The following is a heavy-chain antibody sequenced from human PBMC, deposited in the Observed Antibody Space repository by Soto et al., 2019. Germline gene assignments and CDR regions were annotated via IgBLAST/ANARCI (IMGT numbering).Heavy chain of an antibody. CDR1: GFTFSASA. Sequence: VGSLRLSCAASGFTFSASAMHWVRQASGTGLEWVGRIRSKANSYATTYAASVRGRFTISRDDSKNTAYLQMNSLKTEDTAVYYCTRHEAYCGGDCHKFDWFAPWGQGTLVTVSS. V-gene: IGHV3-73*01. J-gene: IGHJ5*02. CDR2: IRSKANSYAT. CDR3: TRHEAYCGGDCHKFDWFAP. D-gene: IGHD2-21*02.